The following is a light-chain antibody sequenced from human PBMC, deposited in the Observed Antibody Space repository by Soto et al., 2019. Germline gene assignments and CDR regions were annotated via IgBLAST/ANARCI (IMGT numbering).Light chain of an antibody. V-gene: IGKV3-11*01. Sequence: EIVLTQSPATLSLSPGERATLSRRASQSVSSFLAWYQQKPGQAPRLLIYDASNRATGIPARFSGSGSGTDFTLTISSLEPEDFAVYYCQQRSYWPTFGQGTKVEIK. CDR1: QSVSSF. CDR3: QQRSYWPT. J-gene: IGKJ1*01. CDR2: DAS.